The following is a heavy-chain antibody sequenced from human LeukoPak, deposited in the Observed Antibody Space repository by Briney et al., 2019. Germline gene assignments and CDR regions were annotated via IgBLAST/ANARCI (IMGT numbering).Heavy chain of an antibody. D-gene: IGHD2-21*02. J-gene: IGHJ3*02. V-gene: IGHV3-48*03. Sequence: GGSLRLSCAASGFIFSSYEMNWVRQAPGKGLEWVSYISSSGSTIYYADSVKGRFTISRDNAKNSLYLQMNSLRAEDTAVYYCAREVTHDAFDIWGQGTMVTVSS. CDR3: AREVTHDAFDI. CDR1: GFIFSSYE. CDR2: ISSSGSTI.